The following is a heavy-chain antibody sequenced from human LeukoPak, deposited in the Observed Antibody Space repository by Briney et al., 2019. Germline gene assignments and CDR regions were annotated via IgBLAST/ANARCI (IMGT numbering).Heavy chain of an antibody. CDR3: TTATRSYTSTY. CDR1: GFTFSNYG. D-gene: IGHD1-26*01. J-gene: IGHJ4*02. V-gene: IGHV3-33*01. Sequence: GGSLRLSCAASGFTFSNYGMNWVRQAPGKGLEWVAVIWYDGSKKYYTDSVKGRFTISRDNSKNTLYLQMNSLRAEDTAVYYCTTATRSYTSTYWGQGTLVTVSS. CDR2: IWYDGSKK.